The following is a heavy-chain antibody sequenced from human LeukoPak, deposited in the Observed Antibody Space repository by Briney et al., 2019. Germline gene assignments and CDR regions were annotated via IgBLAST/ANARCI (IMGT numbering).Heavy chain of an antibody. V-gene: IGHV4-59*12. J-gene: IGHJ4*02. CDR1: GGSISSYY. CDR2: IYYSGST. D-gene: IGHD6-19*01. Sequence: SETLSLTCTVSGGSISSYYWSWIRQPPGKGLEWIGYIYYSGSTNYNPSLKSRVTISVDTSKNQFSLQLNSVTPEDTAVYYCARDRISEWLVPFDYWGQGTLVTVSS. CDR3: ARDRISEWLVPFDY.